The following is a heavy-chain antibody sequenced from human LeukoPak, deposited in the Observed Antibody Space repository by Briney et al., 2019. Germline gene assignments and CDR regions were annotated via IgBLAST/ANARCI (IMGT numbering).Heavy chain of an antibody. J-gene: IGHJ5*02. CDR1: AGSNNSYY. V-gene: IGHV4-59*01. CDR2: THPSGNT. Sequence: SETLSLTCTVSAGSNNSYYWSWIRQPPGKGLEWIGYTHPSGNTNYSPSLKSRVTISIDTSRNQFSLKLSSVTAADTAVYYCARGNYVDWFDPWGQGTQVTVCS. CDR3: ARGNYVDWFDP. D-gene: IGHD1-7*01.